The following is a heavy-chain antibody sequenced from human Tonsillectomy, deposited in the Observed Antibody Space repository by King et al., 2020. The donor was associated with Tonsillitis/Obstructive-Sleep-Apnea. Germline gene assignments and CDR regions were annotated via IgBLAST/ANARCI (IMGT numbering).Heavy chain of an antibody. CDR2: ISAYNGNT. V-gene: IGHV1-18*01. Sequence: VQLVESGAEVKKPGASVKVACKASGYTLTSFGISWVRQAPGQGLEWMGRISAYNGNTNYAQKLQGRVTMTTDTSTSTAYMELRSLRSDDTAVYYCVRVPVYYDSSGSDYWGQGTLVTVSS. D-gene: IGHD3-22*01. CDR3: VRVPVYYDSSGSDY. J-gene: IGHJ4*02. CDR1: GYTLTSFG.